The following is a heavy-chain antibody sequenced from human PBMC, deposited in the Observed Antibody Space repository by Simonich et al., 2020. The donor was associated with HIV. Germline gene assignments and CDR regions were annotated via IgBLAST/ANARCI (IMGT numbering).Heavy chain of an antibody. CDR3: ARLTAGGLGEYFQH. CDR1: GGSFSGYY. J-gene: IGHJ1*01. V-gene: IGHV4-34*01. Sequence: QVQLQQWGAGLLKPSETLSLTCAVYGGSFSGYYWSWIRQPPGKGLEWIGEITHSGSTNYNPSRKSRVTISVDTSKNQFSRKLSSVTAADTAVYYCARLTAGGLGEYFQHWGQGTLVTVSS. D-gene: IGHD6-13*01. CDR2: ITHSGST.